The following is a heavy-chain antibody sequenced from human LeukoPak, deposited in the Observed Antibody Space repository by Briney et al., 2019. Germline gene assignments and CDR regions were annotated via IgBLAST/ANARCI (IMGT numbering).Heavy chain of an antibody. J-gene: IGHJ4*02. Sequence: ASVKVSCKTSGGTFSTYSITWVRQAPGQGLEWMGRIIPTVGVPKYAQKFQGRMTITADKSTTTAYMDLSRLTSEDTAVYYCAREGTFYDRLTTYYTPKNYCDYWGQGTLVTVSS. CDR1: GGTFSTYS. V-gene: IGHV1-69*04. D-gene: IGHD3-9*01. CDR3: AREGTFYDRLTTYYTPKNYCDY. CDR2: IIPTVGVP.